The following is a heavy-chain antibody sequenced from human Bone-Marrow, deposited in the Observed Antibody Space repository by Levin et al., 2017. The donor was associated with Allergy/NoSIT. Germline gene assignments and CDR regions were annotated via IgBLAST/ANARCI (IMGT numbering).Heavy chain of an antibody. CDR2: ISYDGGNK. Sequence: GESLKISCAASGISFSYYVMHWVRQAPGKGLEWVAFISYDGGNKYYADSVTGRFTISRDNSKNTLYLQMNSLRGEDTAVYYCAGCHGAYGEMGHFDYWAREPWSPSPQ. CDR1: GISFSYYV. D-gene: IGHD3-10*01. V-gene: IGHV3-30-3*01. CDR3: AGCHGAYGEMGHFDY. J-gene: IGHJ4*02.